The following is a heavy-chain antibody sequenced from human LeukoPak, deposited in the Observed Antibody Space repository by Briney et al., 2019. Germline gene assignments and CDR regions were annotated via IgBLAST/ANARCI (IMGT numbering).Heavy chain of an antibody. J-gene: IGHJ4*02. CDR1: GGSISSGGYY. CDR2: IYYSGST. V-gene: IGHV4-31*03. CDR3: ARDTRIDGYNQAFDY. D-gene: IGHD5-24*01. Sequence: PSQTLSLTCTVSGGSISSGGYYWSWIRQHPGKGLEWIGYIYYSGSTYYNPSLKSRVTISVDTSKNQFSLKLSSVTAADTAVYYCARDTRIDGYNQAFDYWGQGTLVTVSS.